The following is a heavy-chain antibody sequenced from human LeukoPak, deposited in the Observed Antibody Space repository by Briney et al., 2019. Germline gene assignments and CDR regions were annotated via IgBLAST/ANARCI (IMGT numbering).Heavy chain of an antibody. CDR2: INHLGSA. D-gene: IGHD5-12*01. Sequence: SETLSLTCSVSGYSITSTSFWAWIRQTPGKGLEWIGSINHLGSAYYNPSLESRVTISVGTSKNHFSLNLKSVTAADTAVYYCAREDGSSGYDDFWGQGTLVTVSS. CDR1: GYSITSTSF. J-gene: IGHJ4*02. CDR3: AREDGSSGYDDF. V-gene: IGHV4-38-2*02.